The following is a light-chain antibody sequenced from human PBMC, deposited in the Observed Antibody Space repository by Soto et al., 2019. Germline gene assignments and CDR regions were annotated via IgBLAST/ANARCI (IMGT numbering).Light chain of an antibody. CDR1: QSVLYSSNNKNY. J-gene: IGKJ1*01. CDR2: WAS. CDR3: QQYYVTPQT. Sequence: DIVMTQSPDSLAVSLGERATINCKSSQSVLYSSNNKNYLAWYQQKPGQPPKLLIHWASTRQSGVPDRISGSGSATDFTLTSSSLQAEDVAVYYCQQYYVTPQTFGQGTKVEIK. V-gene: IGKV4-1*01.